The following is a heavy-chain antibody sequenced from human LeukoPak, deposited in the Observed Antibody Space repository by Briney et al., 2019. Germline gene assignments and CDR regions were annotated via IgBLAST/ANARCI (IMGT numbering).Heavy chain of an antibody. CDR3: ARGRGARSSRWYNWFDP. V-gene: IGHV4-34*01. D-gene: IGHD6-13*01. J-gene: IGHJ5*02. CDR2: INHSGST. Sequence: SETLSLTCAVYGGSFSAYYRSWIRQPPGKGLEWIGEINHSGSTNYNPSLKSRVTISIDTSKNQFSLEMSSVTAADTAVYYCARGRGARSSRWYNWFDPWGQGTLVTVSS. CDR1: GGSFSAYY.